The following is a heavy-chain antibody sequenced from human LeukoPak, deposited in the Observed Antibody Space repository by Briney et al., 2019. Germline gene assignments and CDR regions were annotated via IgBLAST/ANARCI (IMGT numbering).Heavy chain of an antibody. CDR3: ARGDYGAGSSEYYYYHMDV. Sequence: PGGSLTLSCAASGFSFSSYEMNWVRQAPGQGLEWVSYISSYGSTIYYADSVKARFTISRDNAKNSMYLQMNSLRSEDTAVYYCARGDYGAGSSEYYYYHMDVWGKGTTVTISS. V-gene: IGHV3-48*03. CDR1: GFSFSSYE. CDR2: ISSYGSTI. D-gene: IGHD4/OR15-4a*01. J-gene: IGHJ6*03.